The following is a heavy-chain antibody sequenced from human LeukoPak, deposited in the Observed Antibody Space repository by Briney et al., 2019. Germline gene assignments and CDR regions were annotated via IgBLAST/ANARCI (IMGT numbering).Heavy chain of an antibody. V-gene: IGHV4-34*01. D-gene: IGHD6-13*01. CDR1: VGSLSRYY. CDR3: ARGERAADCHFDY. CDR2: INHSGST. J-gene: IGHJ4*02. Sequence: SETLSLTCAVYVGSLSRYYWSWIRQPPGKGVEWIGEINHSGSTNYNPYLKSRVTISVDTSKKQFSLKLSSVTAADTAVYYCARGERAADCHFDYWGQGTLVTVSS.